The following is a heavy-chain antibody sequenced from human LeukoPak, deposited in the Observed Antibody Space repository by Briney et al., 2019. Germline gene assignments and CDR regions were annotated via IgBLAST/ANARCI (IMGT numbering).Heavy chain of an antibody. Sequence: GRSLRLSCAASGFTFSGYAMHWVRQAPGKGLEWVAVISYVGSNEYYADSVKGRFTISRDNSKNTLYLQMNSLSVEDTAVYYCARVGYYASGPFSYFDYWGQGTLVTVSS. J-gene: IGHJ4*02. CDR2: ISYVGSNE. V-gene: IGHV3-30-3*01. CDR1: GFTFSGYA. CDR3: ARVGYYASGPFSYFDY. D-gene: IGHD3-10*01.